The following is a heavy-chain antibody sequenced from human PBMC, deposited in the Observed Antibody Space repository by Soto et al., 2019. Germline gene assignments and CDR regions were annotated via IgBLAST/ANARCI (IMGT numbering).Heavy chain of an antibody. CDR2: IWYDGSNK. CDR3: AREIRGDLLFYYFDY. J-gene: IGHJ4*02. CDR1: GFTFSSYG. V-gene: IGHV3-33*01. Sequence: GGSLRLSCAASGFTFSSYGMHWVRQAPGKGLEWVAVIWYDGSNKYYADSVKGRFTISRDNSKNTLYLQMNSLRAEDTAVYYCAREIRGDLLFYYFDYWGQGTLVTVSS. D-gene: IGHD2-21*01.